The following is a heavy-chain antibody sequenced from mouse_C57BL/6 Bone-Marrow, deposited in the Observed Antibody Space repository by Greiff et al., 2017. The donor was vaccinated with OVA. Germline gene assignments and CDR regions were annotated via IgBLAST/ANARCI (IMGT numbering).Heavy chain of an antibody. J-gene: IGHJ3*01. Sequence: DVMLVESGGGLVQPGGSMKLSCVASGFTFSNYWMNWVRQSPEKGLEWVAQIRLKSDNYATHYAESVKGRFTISRDDSKSSVYLQMNNLRAEDTGIYYCTVRAYWGQGTLVTVSA. CDR1: GFTFSNYW. CDR2: IRLKSDNYAT. V-gene: IGHV6-3*01. CDR3: TVRAY.